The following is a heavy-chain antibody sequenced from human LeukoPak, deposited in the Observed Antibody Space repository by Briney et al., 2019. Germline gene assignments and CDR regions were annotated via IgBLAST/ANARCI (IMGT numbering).Heavy chain of an antibody. Sequence: ASVKVSCKASGYTFTSYDINWVRQATGQGLEWTGWMNPNSGNTGYAQKFQGRVTMTRNTSISTAYMELSSLRSEDTAVYYCARALRNGSGYELDYWGQGTLVTVSS. D-gene: IGHD5-12*01. CDR3: ARALRNGSGYELDY. V-gene: IGHV1-8*01. CDR2: MNPNSGNT. CDR1: GYTFTSYD. J-gene: IGHJ4*02.